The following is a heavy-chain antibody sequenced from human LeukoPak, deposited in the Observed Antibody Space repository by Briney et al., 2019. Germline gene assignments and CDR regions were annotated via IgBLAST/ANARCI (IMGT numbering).Heavy chain of an antibody. CDR3: AKGGRDGYNFDY. V-gene: IGHV3-23*01. D-gene: IGHD5-24*01. CDR2: ISGSGGST. J-gene: IGHJ4*02. Sequence: GGSLRLSCAASGFTSSSYAMSWVRQAPGKGLEWVSAISGSGGSTYYADSVKGRFTISRDNSKNTLYLQMNSLRAEDTAVYYCAKGGRDGYNFDYWGQGTLVTVSS. CDR1: GFTSSSYA.